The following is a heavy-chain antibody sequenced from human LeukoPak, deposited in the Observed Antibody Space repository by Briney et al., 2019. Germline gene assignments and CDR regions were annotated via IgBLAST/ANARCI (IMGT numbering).Heavy chain of an antibody. CDR2: ISSSSTTM. Sequence: GGSLRLSCAASGFTFSSYSMTWVRQAPGKGPEWVSYISSSSTTMYYADSVKGRFTISRDNAKNSLYLQMNSLRDVDTAVYYCARVKTSTTFRDAFDIWGQGTMVTVSS. V-gene: IGHV3-48*02. J-gene: IGHJ3*02. D-gene: IGHD3-16*01. CDR1: GFTFSSYS. CDR3: ARVKTSTTFRDAFDI.